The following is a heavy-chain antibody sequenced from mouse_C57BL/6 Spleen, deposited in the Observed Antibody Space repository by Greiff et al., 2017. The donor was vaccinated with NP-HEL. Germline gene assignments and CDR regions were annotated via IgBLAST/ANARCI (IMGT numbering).Heavy chain of an antibody. J-gene: IGHJ4*01. CDR1: GYTFTDYN. CDR2: INPNNGGT. Sequence: EVKLQESGPELVKPGASVKIPCKASGYTFTDYNMDWVKQSHGKSLEWIGDINPNNGGTIYNQKFKGKATLTVDKSSSTAYMELRSLTSEDTAVYYCARRYGNYDAMDYWGQGTSVTVSS. CDR3: ARRYGNYDAMDY. V-gene: IGHV1-18*01. D-gene: IGHD2-1*01.